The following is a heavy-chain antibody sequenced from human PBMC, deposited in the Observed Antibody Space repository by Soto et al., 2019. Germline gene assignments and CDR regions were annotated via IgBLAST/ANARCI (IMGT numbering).Heavy chain of an antibody. CDR3: ARDSYDPWTGYHLFDY. CDR1: GYTFTGYY. V-gene: IGHV1-2*02. Sequence: ASVKVSCKASGYTFTGYYMHWVRQAPGQGLEWMGWINPNSGGTNYAQKFQGRVTMTRDTSISTAYMELSRLRSDDTAVYYCARDSYDPWTGYHLFDYWGQGTLVTVSS. CDR2: INPNSGGT. D-gene: IGHD3-9*01. J-gene: IGHJ4*02.